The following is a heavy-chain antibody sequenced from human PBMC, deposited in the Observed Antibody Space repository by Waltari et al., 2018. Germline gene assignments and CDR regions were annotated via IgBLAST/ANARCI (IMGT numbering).Heavy chain of an antibody. CDR3: ARHPNYGDYRFDY. V-gene: IGHV4-39*01. CDR1: GGPISSSSYY. CDR2: IYYSGST. J-gene: IGHJ4*02. Sequence: QLQLQESGPGLVKPSETLSLTCTVSGGPISSSSYYWGWIRQPPGKGLEWIGSIYYSGSTYYNPSLKSRVTISVDTSKNQFSLKLSSVTAADTAVYYCARHPNYGDYRFDYWGQGTLVTVSS. D-gene: IGHD4-17*01.